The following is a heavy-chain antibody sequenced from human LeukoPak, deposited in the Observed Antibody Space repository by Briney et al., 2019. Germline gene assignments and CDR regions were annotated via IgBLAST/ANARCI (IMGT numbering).Heavy chain of an antibody. CDR3: AKDSESLVGATGGNMDV. CDR2: ISWNSGSI. V-gene: IGHV3-9*01. Sequence: PGGSLRLSCAASGFTFDDYAMHWVRQAPGKGLEWVSGISWNSGSIGYADSVRGRFTISRDNAKNSLYLQLNSLRAEDTALYYCAKDSESLVGATGGNMDVWGQGTTVNVSS. D-gene: IGHD1-26*01. J-gene: IGHJ6*02. CDR1: GFTFDDYA.